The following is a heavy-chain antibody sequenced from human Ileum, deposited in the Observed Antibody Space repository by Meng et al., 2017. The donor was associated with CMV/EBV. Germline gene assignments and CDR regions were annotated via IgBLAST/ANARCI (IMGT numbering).Heavy chain of an antibody. CDR1: GYSFPDYC. V-gene: IGHV5-51*01. D-gene: IGHD3-10*01. Sequence: SGYSFPDYCIAWVRQMPGKGLEWMGIIYPGDSDTRYSPAFQGQVTISVDRSISTAYLHWTSLRASDTAMYYCARKGKDRYNIWWFDPWGQGTLVTVSS. CDR3: ARKGKDRYNIWWFDP. J-gene: IGHJ5*02. CDR2: IYPGDSDT.